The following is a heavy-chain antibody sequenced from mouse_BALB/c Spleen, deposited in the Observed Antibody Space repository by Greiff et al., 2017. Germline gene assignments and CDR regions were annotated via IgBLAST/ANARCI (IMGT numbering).Heavy chain of an antibody. Sequence: EVMLVESGGDLVKPGGSLKLSCAASGFTFSSYGMSWVRQTPDKRLEWVATISSGGSYTYYPDSVKGRFTISRDNAKNTLYLQMSSLKSEDTAMYYCARHDGGYFDYWGQGTTLTVSS. V-gene: IGHV5-6*02. J-gene: IGHJ2*01. CDR3: ARHDGGYFDY. CDR1: GFTFSSYG. CDR2: ISSGGSYT. D-gene: IGHD1-2*01.